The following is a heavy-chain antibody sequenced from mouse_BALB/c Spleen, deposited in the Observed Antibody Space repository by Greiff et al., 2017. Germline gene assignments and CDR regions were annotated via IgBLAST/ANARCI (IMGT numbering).Heavy chain of an antibody. V-gene: IGHV5-6-5*01. CDR3: ARGVSTMITTWFAY. D-gene: IGHD2-4*01. J-gene: IGHJ3*01. CDR2: ISSGGST. CDR1: RFTFSSYA. Sequence: DVMLVESGGGLVKPGGSLKLSCAASRFTFSSYAMSWVRQTPEKRLEWVASISSGGSTYYPDSVKGRFTISRDNARNILYLQMSSLRSEDTAMYYCARGVSTMITTWFAYWGQGTLVTVSA.